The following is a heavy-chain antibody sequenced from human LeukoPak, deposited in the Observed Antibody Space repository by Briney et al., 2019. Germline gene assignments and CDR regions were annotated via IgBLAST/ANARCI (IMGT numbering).Heavy chain of an antibody. CDR1: GFTFSSYA. Sequence: GGSLRLSCAASGFTFSSYAMHWVRQAPGKGLEWVAVISYDGSNKYYADSVKGRFTISRDNSKNTLYLQMNSLRAEDTAVYYCARNLAPLRGGSCYYHWGQGTLVTVSS. J-gene: IGHJ5*02. CDR3: ARNLAPLRGGSCYYH. D-gene: IGHD2-15*01. CDR2: ISYDGSNK. V-gene: IGHV3-30-3*01.